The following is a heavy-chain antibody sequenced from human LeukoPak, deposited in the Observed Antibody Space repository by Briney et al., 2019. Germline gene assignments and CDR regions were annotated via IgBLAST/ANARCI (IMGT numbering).Heavy chain of an antibody. J-gene: IGHJ6*03. Sequence: GESLKISCKGSGYRFTSYWIGWVRQMPGKGLEWMGIIYPDDSDTNYSPSFQGQFTISADKSISTAYPQWSSLKASDTAMYYCARLAFCTNAVCFSNYYYSMDVWGRGTTVTVSS. CDR1: GYRFTSYW. CDR2: IYPDDSDT. V-gene: IGHV5-51*01. D-gene: IGHD2-8*01. CDR3: ARLAFCTNAVCFSNYYYSMDV.